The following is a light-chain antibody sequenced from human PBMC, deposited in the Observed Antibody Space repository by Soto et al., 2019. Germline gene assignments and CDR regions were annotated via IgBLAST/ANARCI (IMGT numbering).Light chain of an antibody. CDR1: QTVSNKY. J-gene: IGKJ1*01. CDR3: QHYGASRWT. Sequence: EVVLTPSPDTLSLSPGERATLSCRTSQTVSNKYLTWYQQKPGQPPRLLTYGASSRATGVPDRFSGSGSGTDFTLTISRLEPEDFGMYYCQHYGASRWTFGQGTKVDIK. V-gene: IGKV3-20*01. CDR2: GAS.